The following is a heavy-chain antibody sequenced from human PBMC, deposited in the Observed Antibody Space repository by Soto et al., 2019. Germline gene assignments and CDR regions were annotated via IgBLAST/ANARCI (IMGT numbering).Heavy chain of an antibody. V-gene: IGHV1-8*01. CDR2: MNPNSGNT. CDR1: GYTFTSYD. Sequence: EASVKVSCKASGYTFTSYDINWVRQATGQGLEWMGWMNPNSGNTGYAQKFQGRVTMTRNTSISTAYMELSSLRSEDTAVYYCATGSTSWMNWFDPWGQGTLVTVSS. CDR3: ATGSTSWMNWFDP. J-gene: IGHJ5*02. D-gene: IGHD2-2*01.